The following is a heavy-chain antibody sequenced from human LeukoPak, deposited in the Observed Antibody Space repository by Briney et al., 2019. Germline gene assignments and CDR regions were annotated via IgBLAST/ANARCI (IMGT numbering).Heavy chain of an antibody. J-gene: IGHJ4*02. CDR3: ARAKDWNDPFDY. D-gene: IGHD1-1*01. Sequence: PSQTLSLTCAVSGGSISSGGYSWSWIRQPPGKGLEWIGYIYHSGSTYYNPSLKSRVTISVDRSKNQFSLKLSSVTAADTAVYYCARAKDWNDPFDYWGQGTLVTVSS. CDR2: IYHSGST. CDR1: GGSISSGGYS. V-gene: IGHV4-30-2*01.